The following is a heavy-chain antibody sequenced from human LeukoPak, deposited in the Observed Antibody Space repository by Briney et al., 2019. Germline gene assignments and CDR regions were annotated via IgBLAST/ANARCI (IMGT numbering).Heavy chain of an antibody. CDR3: AKDPSLDSSGWYYFHY. J-gene: IGHJ4*02. V-gene: IGHV3-30*02. CDR1: GFTFSSYG. CDR2: IRYDGSNK. Sequence: GGSLRLSCAASGFTFSSYGMHWVRQAPGRGLEWVAFIRYDGSNKFYADSVKGRFTISRDNSKNTLYLQMNSLRAEDTAFYYCAKDPSLDSSGWYYFHYWGQGSLVTVSS. D-gene: IGHD6-19*01.